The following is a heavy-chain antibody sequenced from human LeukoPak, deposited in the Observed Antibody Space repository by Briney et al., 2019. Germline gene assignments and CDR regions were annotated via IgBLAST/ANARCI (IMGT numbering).Heavy chain of an antibody. CDR1: GGSISSGSYY. Sequence: SQTLSLTCTVSGGSISSGSYYWSWIRQPAGKGLEWIGRIYTSGSTNYNPSLKSRVTISVDTSKNQFSLKLSSVTAADTAVYYCARTVAGTQVLFDYWGQGTLVTVSS. J-gene: IGHJ4*02. CDR3: ARTVAGTQVLFDY. CDR2: IYTSGST. V-gene: IGHV4-61*02. D-gene: IGHD6-19*01.